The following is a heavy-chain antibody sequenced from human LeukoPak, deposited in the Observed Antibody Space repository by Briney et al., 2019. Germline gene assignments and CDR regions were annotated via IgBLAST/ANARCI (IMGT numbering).Heavy chain of an antibody. CDR2: IYYSGST. V-gene: IGHV4-59*08. Sequence: SETLSLTCTVSGGSISSYYWSWIRQPPGKGLGWIGYIYYSGSTNYNPSLKSRVTISVDTSKNQFSLKLSSVTAADTAVYYCARGWRDAFDIWGQGTMVTVSS. CDR3: ARGWRDAFDI. CDR1: GGSISSYY. J-gene: IGHJ3*02.